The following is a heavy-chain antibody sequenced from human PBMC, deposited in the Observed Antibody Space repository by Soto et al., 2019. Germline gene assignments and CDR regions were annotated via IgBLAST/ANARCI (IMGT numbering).Heavy chain of an antibody. CDR1: GFTYRDAW. CDR2: IKNKRSDEAT. Sequence: GGSLRLSCAASGFTYRDAWMTWLRQTPGGGLGWVGRIKNKRSDEATDYAAAVKGRFIISRDDSKNTLYLQMHSLTTEDTAVYYCSTDGLNYGSFDYWGQGTLVTVSS. CDR3: STDGLNYGSFDY. J-gene: IGHJ4*02. D-gene: IGHD1-7*01. V-gene: IGHV3-15*01.